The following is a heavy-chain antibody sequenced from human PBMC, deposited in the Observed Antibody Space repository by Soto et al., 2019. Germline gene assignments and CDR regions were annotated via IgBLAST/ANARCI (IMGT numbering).Heavy chain of an antibody. CDR3: TTGYYGDAYAFNL. Sequence: GGSLRLSCAASGFTFSNAWMTWVRQAPGKGLEWVGRIKSKTDDGTTDYAAPVKGRFTISRDDSKTTLYLQMNSLKTEDTAVYYCTTGYYGDAYAFNLWGHGTMVTVSS. CDR1: GFTFSNAW. J-gene: IGHJ3*01. D-gene: IGHD3-10*01. V-gene: IGHV3-15*01. CDR2: IKSKTDDGTT.